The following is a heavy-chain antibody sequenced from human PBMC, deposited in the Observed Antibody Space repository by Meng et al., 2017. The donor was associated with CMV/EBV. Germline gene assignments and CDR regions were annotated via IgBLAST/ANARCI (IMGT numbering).Heavy chain of an antibody. CDR2: ISSSSSYI. V-gene: IGHV3-21*01. CDR3: ARRRGRHSGGGSYYFDY. J-gene: IGHJ4*02. Sequence: AGSLRLSCAASGFTFSSYSMNWVRQAPGKGLEWVSSISSSSSYIYYADSVKGRFTISRDNAKNSLYLQMNSLRAEDTAVYYCARRRGRHSGGGSYYFDYWGQGTLVTVSS. D-gene: IGHD4-23*01. CDR1: GFTFSSYS.